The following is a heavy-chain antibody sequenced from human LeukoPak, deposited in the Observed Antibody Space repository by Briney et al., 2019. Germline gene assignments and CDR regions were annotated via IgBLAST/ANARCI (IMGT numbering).Heavy chain of an antibody. CDR3: ARGGFLPPDY. D-gene: IGHD1-14*01. V-gene: IGHV4-39*07. Sequence: SETLPLTCSVSGGSISSSDYYWGWIRQPPGKGLEWIGTMFYSGITYYSPSLKSRVTISVDTSKNQFSLKLTSVTAADTAVYYCARGGFLPPDYWGQATLITVSS. J-gene: IGHJ4*02. CDR2: MFYSGIT. CDR1: GGSISSSDYY.